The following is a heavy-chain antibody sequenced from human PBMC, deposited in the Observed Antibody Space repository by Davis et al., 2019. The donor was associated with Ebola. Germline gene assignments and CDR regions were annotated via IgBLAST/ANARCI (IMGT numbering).Heavy chain of an antibody. CDR2: INHSGST. J-gene: IGHJ6*02. Sequence: SETLSLTCAVYGGSFSGYYWSWIRQPPGKGLEWIGEINHSGSTNYNPSLKSRVTISVDTSKHQFSLKLSSVTAADTAVYYCARNTKYGYGYYYYYYGMDVWGQGTTVTVSS. CDR3: ARNTKYGYGYYYYYYGMDV. CDR1: GGSFSGYY. V-gene: IGHV4-34*01. D-gene: IGHD4-17*01.